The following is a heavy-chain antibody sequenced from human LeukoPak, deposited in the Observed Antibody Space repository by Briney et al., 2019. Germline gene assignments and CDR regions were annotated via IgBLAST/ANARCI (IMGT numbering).Heavy chain of an antibody. V-gene: IGHV3-53*01. CDR3: ARDPNAPSIPAAGTADY. CDR1: GGSFSGYY. J-gene: IGHJ4*02. CDR2: IYSGGNT. Sequence: ETLSLTCAVYGGSFSGYYWSWIRQPPGKGLEWVSVIYSGGNTYYADSVKARFTIARYNSKNTVYLQMNNLRAEDTAVYYCARDPNAPSIPAAGTADYWGQGTLVTVTS. D-gene: IGHD6-13*01.